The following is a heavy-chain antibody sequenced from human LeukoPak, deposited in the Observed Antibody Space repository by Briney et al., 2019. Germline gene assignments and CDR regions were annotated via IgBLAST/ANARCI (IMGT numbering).Heavy chain of an antibody. CDR2: INPGDSDT. CDR3: ARQPGAGWFDP. CDR1: GYRFTSSW. J-gene: IGHJ5*02. D-gene: IGHD3-10*01. V-gene: IGHV5-51*01. Sequence: GESLKISCQASGYRFTSSWIGWARQMPGKGLEWMAIINPGDSDTRYSPSFQGQVTISADKSISTVYLQWGSLKASDTAMYYCARQPGAGWFDPWGQGTLVTVSS.